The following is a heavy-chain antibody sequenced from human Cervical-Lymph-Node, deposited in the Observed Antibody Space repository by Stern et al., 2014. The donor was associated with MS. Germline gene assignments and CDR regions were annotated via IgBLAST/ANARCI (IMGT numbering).Heavy chain of an antibody. Sequence: QVQLVESGPGLMKASETLSLTCSVSGDSISSHYWSWIRKPPGKGLEWFGYIHHNGRSTYQPSLRARGTMSVHTSSNQFSLRLTAVTAADTAVYYFARNPYESSRFSVYGLSVWGQGTTVTVSS. CDR1: GDSISSHY. CDR2: IHHNGRS. CDR3: ARNPYESSRFSVYGLSV. J-gene: IGHJ6*02. V-gene: IGHV4-59*11. D-gene: IGHD3-22*01.